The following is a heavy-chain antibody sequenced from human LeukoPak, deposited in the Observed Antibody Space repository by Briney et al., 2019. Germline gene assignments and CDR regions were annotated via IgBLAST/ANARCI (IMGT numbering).Heavy chain of an antibody. CDR2: IYHSGST. CDR1: GVSFSGYY. Sequence: SETPSLTCAVYGVSFSGYYWSWVRQPPGKGLEWIGEIYHSGSTNYNPSLKSRVTISVDKSKNQFSLKLSSVTAADTAVYYCASRIYYESSGYYYGNFDYWGQGTLVTVSS. D-gene: IGHD3-22*01. V-gene: IGHV4-34*01. J-gene: IGHJ4*02. CDR3: ASRIYYESSGYYYGNFDY.